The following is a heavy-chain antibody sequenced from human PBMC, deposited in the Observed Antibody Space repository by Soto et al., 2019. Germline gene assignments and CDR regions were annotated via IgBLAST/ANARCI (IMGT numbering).Heavy chain of an antibody. CDR2: IYHSGST. Sequence: PEDCPHSCAVPHESLSRGNCWNWVRKLPGKGLEWIGEIYHSGSTNYNPSLKSRVTISVDKSKNQFSLKLSSVTAADTAVYYCARANYYGSGSLGRDDAFDIWGQGTMVT. J-gene: IGHJ3*02. D-gene: IGHD3-10*01. CDR1: HESLSRGNC. CDR3: ARANYYGSGSLGRDDAFDI. V-gene: IGHV4-4*03.